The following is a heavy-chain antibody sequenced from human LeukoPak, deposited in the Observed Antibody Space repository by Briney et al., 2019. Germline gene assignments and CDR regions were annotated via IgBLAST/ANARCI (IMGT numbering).Heavy chain of an antibody. CDR1: GFTFSDYY. Sequence: GGSLRLSCAASGFTFSDYYMSWIRQAPGKGLEWVSYISSSSSYTNYADSVKGRFTISRDNAKNSLYLQMNSLRAEDTAVYYCVRGEREVHGSGTHYWGQGTLVAVSS. CDR3: VRGEREVHGSGTHY. D-gene: IGHD3-10*01. CDR2: ISSSSSYT. V-gene: IGHV3-11*06. J-gene: IGHJ4*02.